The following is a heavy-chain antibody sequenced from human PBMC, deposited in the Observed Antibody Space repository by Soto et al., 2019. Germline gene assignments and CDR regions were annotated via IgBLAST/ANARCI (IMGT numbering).Heavy chain of an antibody. D-gene: IGHD2-21*02. J-gene: IGHJ4*02. Sequence: QVQLQESGPGLVKPSQTLSLTCTVSGGSISSGDYYWSWIRQPPGKGLEWIGYIYYSGSTYYNPSLKSRVTISVDTSKNQFSLKLSSVTAADTAVYYCARDVVPAYCGGDCYSIWGQGTLVIVSS. CDR3: ARDVVPAYCGGDCYSI. CDR2: IYYSGST. CDR1: GGSISSGDYY. V-gene: IGHV4-30-4*01.